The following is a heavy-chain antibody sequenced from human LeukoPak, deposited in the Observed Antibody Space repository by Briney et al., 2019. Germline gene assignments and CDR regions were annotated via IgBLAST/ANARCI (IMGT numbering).Heavy chain of an antibody. CDR1: RFTFSTYG. CDR3: AKDLSPLVWFVSGSDAFDI. D-gene: IGHD3-10*01. J-gene: IGHJ3*02. V-gene: IGHV3-30*18. CDR2: ISYDGSNK. Sequence: GGSLRLSCAASRFTFSTYGMYWVRQAPGKGLEWVAVISYDGSNKYYEDSVKGRFTISRDNSKNTLYLQMNSLRVEDTAVYYCAKDLSPLVWFVSGSDAFDIWGQGTMVTVSS.